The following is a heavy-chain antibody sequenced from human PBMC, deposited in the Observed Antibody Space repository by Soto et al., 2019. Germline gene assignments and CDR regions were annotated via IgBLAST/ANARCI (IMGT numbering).Heavy chain of an antibody. CDR3: AREDCSCGSCEGFFDY. V-gene: IGHV4-31*03. Sequence: QVQLQESGPGLVKPSQTLSLTCTVSGGSISSGGYYWSWIRQHPGKGLEWIGYIYYSGSTYYNPSLKSRVTISVDTSKNQFSLKLSSVTAADTAVYYCAREDCSCGSCEGFFDYWGQGTLVTVSS. J-gene: IGHJ4*02. D-gene: IGHD2-15*01. CDR2: IYYSGST. CDR1: GGSISSGGYY.